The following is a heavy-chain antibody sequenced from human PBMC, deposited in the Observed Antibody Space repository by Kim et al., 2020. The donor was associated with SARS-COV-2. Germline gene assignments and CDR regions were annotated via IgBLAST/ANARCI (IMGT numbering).Heavy chain of an antibody. Sequence: GGSLRLSCVASEFRFSNYSMNWVRQAPGKGLEWVSSISYNSTYINYADSVKGRLTISRDNAKNSLYLQMNNLRAGDTAVYYCARGFLITVTTRGQKSYYYGMDVWGQGTTVTVSS. J-gene: IGHJ6*02. V-gene: IGHV3-21*06. D-gene: IGHD4-17*01. CDR3: ARGFLITVTTRGQKSYYYGMDV. CDR1: EFRFSNYS. CDR2: ISYNSTYI.